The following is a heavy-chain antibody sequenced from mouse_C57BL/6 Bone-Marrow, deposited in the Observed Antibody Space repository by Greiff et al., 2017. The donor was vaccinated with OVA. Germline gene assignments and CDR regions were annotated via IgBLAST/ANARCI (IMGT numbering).Heavy chain of an antibody. CDR1: GYTFTDYE. D-gene: IGHD2-5*01. CDR3: TRGYSSYYAMDY. V-gene: IGHV1-15*01. J-gene: IGHJ4*01. CDR2: IEPETGGT. Sequence: VQLMESGAELVRPGASVTLSCKASGYTFTDYEMHWVKQTPVHGLEWIGAIEPETGGTAYNQKFKGKAILTADKSSSTAYMELRSLTSEDSAVYYCTRGYSSYYAMDYWGQGTSVTVSA.